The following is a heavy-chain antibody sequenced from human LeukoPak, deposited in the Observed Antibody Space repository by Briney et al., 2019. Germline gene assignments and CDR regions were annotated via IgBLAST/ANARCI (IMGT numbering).Heavy chain of an antibody. CDR2: IYTSGST. CDR3: ARVFIRALYYMDV. D-gene: IGHD3-3*01. CDR1: GGSISSGSYY. Sequence: SQTLSLTCTVSGGSISSGSYYWSWIRQPAGKGLEWIGRIYTSGSTNYNPSLKSRVTISVDTSKNQFSLKLSSVTAADTAVYYCARVFIRALYYMDVWGKGTTATVSS. J-gene: IGHJ6*03. V-gene: IGHV4-61*02.